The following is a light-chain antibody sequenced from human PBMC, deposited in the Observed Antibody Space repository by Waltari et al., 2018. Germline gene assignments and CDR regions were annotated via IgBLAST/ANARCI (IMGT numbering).Light chain of an antibody. V-gene: IGKV1-16*02. Sequence: DIQITQSPSSLSASVGDRVTITCRASQDISNFLAWFQQKPGEAPKSLIYSASTLQSGVPSKFSGSGSGTDFTLTISSLQPEDFATYYCQQYNSYPITFGQGTRLEIK. CDR2: SAS. CDR1: QDISNF. J-gene: IGKJ5*01. CDR3: QQYNSYPIT.